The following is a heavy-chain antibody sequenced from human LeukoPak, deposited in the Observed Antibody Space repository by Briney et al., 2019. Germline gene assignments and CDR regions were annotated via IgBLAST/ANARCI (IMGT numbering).Heavy chain of an antibody. CDR2: IIPIFGTA. CDR3: AREGGVVITMD. D-gene: IGHD3-22*01. V-gene: IGHV1-69*05. CDR1: GGTFSSYA. Sequence: ASVKVSCKASGGTFSSYAISWVRQAPGQGLEWMVRIIPIFGTANYAQKFQGRVTITTDESTSTAYMELSSLRSEDTAVYYCAREGGVVITMDWGQGTLVTVSS. J-gene: IGHJ4*02.